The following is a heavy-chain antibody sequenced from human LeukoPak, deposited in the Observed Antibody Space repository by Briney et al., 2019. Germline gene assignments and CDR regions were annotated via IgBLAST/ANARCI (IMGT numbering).Heavy chain of an antibody. J-gene: IGHJ4*02. CDR1: GYTFSSYG. V-gene: IGHV1-18*01. CDR2: ISAYNGYT. CDR3: ARVPHYYGSEIEY. D-gene: IGHD3-10*01. Sequence: ASVKVSCKASGYTFSSYGITWVRQAPGQGLEWMGWISAYNGYTNYAQKLQGRVTMTTDTSTSTAYMELRSLRSDDTAVYYCARVPHYYGSEIEYWGQGTLVTVSS.